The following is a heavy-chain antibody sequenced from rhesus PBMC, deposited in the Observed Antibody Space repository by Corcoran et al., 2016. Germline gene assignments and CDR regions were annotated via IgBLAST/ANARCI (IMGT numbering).Heavy chain of an antibody. CDR1: GFSFSDYY. D-gene: IGHD3-16*01. CDR2: ISNTGCSK. CDR3: ARDRTIVVPSFDY. J-gene: IGHJ4*01. Sequence: EVQLVESGGGLAKPGGSLRLSCAASGFSFSDYYMYWVRQAPGKGLEWVSGISNTGCSKYYADSVKGRFTSSRENAKNTLYLQMDSLRAEDTAVYYCARDRTIVVPSFDYWGQGVLVTVSS. V-gene: IGHV3S18*01.